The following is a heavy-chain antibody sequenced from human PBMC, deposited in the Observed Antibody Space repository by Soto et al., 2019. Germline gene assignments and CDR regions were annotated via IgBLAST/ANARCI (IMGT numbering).Heavy chain of an antibody. V-gene: IGHV1-46*01. CDR3: ARAEITMVRGVIIVLSYGMDV. CDR2: INPSGGST. CDR1: GYTFTSYY. D-gene: IGHD3-10*01. J-gene: IGHJ6*02. Sequence: ASVKVSCKASGYTFTSYYMHWVRQAPGQGLEWMGIINPSGGSTSYAQKFQGRVTMTRDTSTSTVYMELSSLRSEDTAVYYCARAEITMVRGVIIVLSYGMDVWGQGTTVTVSS.